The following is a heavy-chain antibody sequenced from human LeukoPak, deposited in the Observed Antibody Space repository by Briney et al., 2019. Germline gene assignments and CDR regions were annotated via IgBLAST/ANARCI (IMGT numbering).Heavy chain of an antibody. J-gene: IGHJ4*02. D-gene: IGHD1-26*01. CDR2: IRFDDTTR. CDR1: GFTFTNYG. Sequence: AGSLPLSCAASGFTFTNYGFHWVRQAPGKGLEWVAVIRFDDTTRYYGDSVKGRFTISRDNSKNTLYLQMNSLRTEDTVVYYCAKDLYRGGYLFLDDWGQGAMVTVCS. V-gene: IGHV3-30*02. CDR3: AKDLYRGGYLFLDD.